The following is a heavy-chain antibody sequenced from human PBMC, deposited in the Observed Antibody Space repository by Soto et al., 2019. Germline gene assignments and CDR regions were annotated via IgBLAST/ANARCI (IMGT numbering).Heavy chain of an antibody. CDR3: AKDSSITMGPFFDY. V-gene: IGHV3-30*18. D-gene: IGHD3-10*01. CDR1: GFTFSSYG. Sequence: GGSLRLSCAASGFTFSSYGMHWVRQAPGKGLEWVAVISYDGSNKYYADSVKGRFTISRDNSKNTLYLQMNSLRAEDTAVYYCAKDSSITMGPFFDYWGQGTLVTVSS. CDR2: ISYDGSNK. J-gene: IGHJ4*02.